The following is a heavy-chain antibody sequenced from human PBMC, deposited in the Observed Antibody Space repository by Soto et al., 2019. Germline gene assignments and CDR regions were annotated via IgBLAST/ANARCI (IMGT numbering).Heavy chain of an antibody. V-gene: IGHV1-18*01. Sequence: ASVKVSCKASGYTFTSYGISWVRQAPGQGLEWMGWISAYNGNTNYAQKLQGRVTMTTDTSTSTAYMELSSLRSDDTAVYYCARAWSKHYYYYGMDVWGQGTTVTVSS. J-gene: IGHJ6*02. CDR1: GYTFTSYG. CDR3: ARAWSKHYYYYGMDV. CDR2: ISAYNGNT. D-gene: IGHD3-3*01.